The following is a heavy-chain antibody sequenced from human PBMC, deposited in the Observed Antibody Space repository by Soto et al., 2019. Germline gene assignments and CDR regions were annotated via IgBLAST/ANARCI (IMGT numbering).Heavy chain of an antibody. Sequence: ASVKVSCKASGYTFTSYGIHWVRQAPGQRLEWMGWINAANGDTKYSPKFQGRVTITRDTSASTAYMELSSLRSEDTAVYYCVRRHVSEGGIYRFAPWGQGTLVNVSS. D-gene: IGHD2-15*01. V-gene: IGHV1-3*01. CDR3: VRRHVSEGGIYRFAP. J-gene: IGHJ5*02. CDR2: INAANGDT. CDR1: GYTFTSYG.